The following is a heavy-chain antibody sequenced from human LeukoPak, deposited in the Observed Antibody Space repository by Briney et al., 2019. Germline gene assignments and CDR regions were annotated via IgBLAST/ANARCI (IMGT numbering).Heavy chain of an antibody. V-gene: IGHV1-24*01. D-gene: IGHD6-19*01. CDR2: FDPEDGET. Sequence: ASVKVSCKVSGYTLTELSMHWVRQAPGKGLEWMGGFDPEDGETIYAQKFQGRVTMTEDTSTDTAYMELSSLRSEDTAVYYCATPPGYSSGWSPRRWAFDIWGQGTMVTVSS. CDR3: ATPPGYSSGWSPRRWAFDI. CDR1: GYTLTELS. J-gene: IGHJ3*02.